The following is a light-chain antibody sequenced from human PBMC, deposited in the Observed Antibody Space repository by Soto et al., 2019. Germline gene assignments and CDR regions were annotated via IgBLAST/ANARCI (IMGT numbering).Light chain of an antibody. V-gene: IGKV3-15*01. CDR3: QQYNNWPFS. J-gene: IGKJ5*01. CDR1: QGVTTN. Sequence: EIVMTQSPSTLSVXPXXXXXLXXXSGQGVTTNFAWYQQKSGQSPRLLIYDVSIRATGVPARFSGTGSETDFTLTISGLQSEDSAVYFCQQYNNWPFSFGQGTRLEIK. CDR2: DVS.